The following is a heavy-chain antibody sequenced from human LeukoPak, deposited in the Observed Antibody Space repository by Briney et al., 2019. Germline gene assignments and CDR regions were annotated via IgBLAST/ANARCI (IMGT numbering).Heavy chain of an antibody. CDR2: INPSGGST. J-gene: IGHJ4*02. Sequence: VSVKVSCKAFGYTFTSYYMHWVRQAPGQGLEWMGIINPSGGSTSYAQKFQGRVTMTRDTSTSTVYMELSSLRSEDTAVYYCARANGYSSGWYNFDYWGQGTLVTVSS. D-gene: IGHD6-19*01. CDR1: GYTFTSYY. V-gene: IGHV1-46*01. CDR3: ARANGYSSGWYNFDY.